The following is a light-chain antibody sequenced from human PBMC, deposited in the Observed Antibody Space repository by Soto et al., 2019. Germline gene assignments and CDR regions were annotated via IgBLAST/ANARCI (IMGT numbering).Light chain of an antibody. J-gene: IGKJ4*01. CDR2: DAS. CDR1: QSFASNY. V-gene: IGKV3-20*01. Sequence: EIVLTQSPGTLSLSPGERATLSCRASQSFASNYLGWYQQKPGQAPRVLIFDASIRATGIPDRFSASGSGSDFTLTISRLEPDDFEVYYCHQYDYLPLTFGAGTKVDIX. CDR3: HQYDYLPLT.